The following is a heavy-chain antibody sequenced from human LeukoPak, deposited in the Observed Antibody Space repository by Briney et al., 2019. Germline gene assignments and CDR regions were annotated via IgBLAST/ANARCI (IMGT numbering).Heavy chain of an antibody. D-gene: IGHD3-10*01. J-gene: IGHJ4*02. Sequence: SETLSLTCTVSGGSISSSNKYWGWIRQPPGKGLEWIGSIYYGGNTYYNPSLKSRVSISVDTSKNQISLKLSSVTAADTAVYYCAKDTRYGSGSYYIGYWGQGTLVTVSS. CDR3: AKDTRYGSGSYYIGY. CDR2: IYYGGNT. CDR1: GGSISSSNKY. V-gene: IGHV4-39*02.